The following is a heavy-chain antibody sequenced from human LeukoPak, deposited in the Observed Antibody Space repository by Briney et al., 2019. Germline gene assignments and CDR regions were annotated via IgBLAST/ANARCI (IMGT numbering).Heavy chain of an antibody. CDR1: GFPFSTYA. Sequence: GGSLRLSCAASGFPFSTYAMSWVRQAPGKGLEWVSSIRGSDGSTYYADSVKGRFTISRDNSKNTLYLQMNSLRAEDTAVYYCAKDFDIVATINFDYWGQGTLVTVSS. J-gene: IGHJ4*02. D-gene: IGHD5-12*01. CDR3: AKDFDIVATINFDY. CDR2: IRGSDGST. V-gene: IGHV3-23*01.